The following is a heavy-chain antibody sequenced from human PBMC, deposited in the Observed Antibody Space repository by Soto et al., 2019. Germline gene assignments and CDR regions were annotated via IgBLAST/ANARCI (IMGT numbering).Heavy chain of an antibody. V-gene: IGHV3-33*01. D-gene: IGHD2-15*01. J-gene: IGHJ3*02. CDR2: IWYDGSNK. CDR1: GLTFNRYV. Sequence: RPLRLSCAASGLTFNRYVMHWVRKASGKGLEWVAVIWYDGSNKYYADSVKGRFTISRDNSKNTLYLQMNSLRAEDTAVYYCARVTGYSGVGAFEIGGQGTMVT. CDR3: ARVTGYSGVGAFEI.